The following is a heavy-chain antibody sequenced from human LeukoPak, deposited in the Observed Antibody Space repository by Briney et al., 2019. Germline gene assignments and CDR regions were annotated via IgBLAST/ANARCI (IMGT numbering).Heavy chain of an antibody. D-gene: IGHD5-12*01. CDR2: IYYSGTT. V-gene: IGHV4-59*01. CDR1: GFTFSSYA. J-gene: IGHJ4*02. Sequence: GSLRLSCAASGFTFSSYAMSWVRQAPGKGLEWVGHIYYSGTTNYNPSLKSRVTISVDTSKNQFSLKLTSVSAADTAVYYCARDRGGYAYFDYWGQGTLVTVSS. CDR3: ARDRGGYAYFDY.